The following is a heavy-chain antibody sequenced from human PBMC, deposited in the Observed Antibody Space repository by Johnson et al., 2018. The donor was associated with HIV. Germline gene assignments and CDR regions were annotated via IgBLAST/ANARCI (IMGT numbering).Heavy chain of an antibody. J-gene: IGHJ3*02. V-gene: IGHV3-11*04. CDR2: ISSSGSTM. CDR3: ARDPAAAALRAFDI. CDR1: GFTFSDYY. D-gene: IGHD6-13*01. Sequence: QVQLVESGGGLVQPGGSLRLSCAASGFTFSDYYMSWIRQAPGKGLEWVSYISSSGSTMYYADSVKGRFTISRDNSKNTLYLQMNSLRVEDTAVYYCARDPAAAALRAFDIWGQGTMVTVSS.